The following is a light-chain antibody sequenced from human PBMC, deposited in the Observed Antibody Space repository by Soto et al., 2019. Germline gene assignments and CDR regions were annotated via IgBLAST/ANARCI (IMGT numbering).Light chain of an antibody. CDR1: QTISSW. CDR2: KAS. CDR3: QQYTTYWT. Sequence: DIQMTQSPSTLSGSVGDRVTITCRASQTISSWLAWYQQEPGKAPKLLIYKASRLESEVSSRFSGSGSGTEFTLTISSLQPNDSATYYCQQYTTYWTFGQGTKVDIK. V-gene: IGKV1-5*03. J-gene: IGKJ1*01.